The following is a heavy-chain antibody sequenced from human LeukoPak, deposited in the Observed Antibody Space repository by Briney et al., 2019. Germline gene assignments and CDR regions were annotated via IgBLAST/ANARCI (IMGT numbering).Heavy chain of an antibody. D-gene: IGHD3-10*01. CDR3: ARVGYFYASGSDY. CDR1: GFTFSSYV. V-gene: IGHV3-23*01. CDR2: IRGSGGRP. Sequence: GGSLRLSCAASGFTFSSYVMNWVRQAPGKGLEWVSGIRGSGGRPFYADSVKGRFTISRDSSKNTLYLQMNSLRAEDTAVYYCARVGYFYASGSDYWGQGTLVTVSS. J-gene: IGHJ4*02.